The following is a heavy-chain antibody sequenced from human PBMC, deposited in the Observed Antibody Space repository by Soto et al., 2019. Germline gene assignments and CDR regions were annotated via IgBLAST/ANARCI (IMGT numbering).Heavy chain of an antibody. CDR2: IKQDGSEK. CDR1: GFSFRDYW. CDR3: ARGKDGRRAGTYYFDMDV. Sequence: GGSLRLSCAASGFSFRDYWVTWVRQAPGKGLDWVANIKQDGSEKYYLDSLKGRFTISRDNAKNSVYLLMNSLRAEDTAVYYCARGKDGRRAGTYYFDMDVWGKGTTVTVSS. V-gene: IGHV3-7*01. D-gene: IGHD1-1*01. J-gene: IGHJ6*03.